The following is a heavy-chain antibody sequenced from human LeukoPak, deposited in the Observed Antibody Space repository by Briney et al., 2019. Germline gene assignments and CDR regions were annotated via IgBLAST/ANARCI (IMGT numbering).Heavy chain of an antibody. J-gene: IGHJ4*02. CDR2: ISGSGGST. CDR3: AKDLVLRYFDWLLSEDY. CDR1: GFTFSSYA. Sequence: GGSLRLSCAASGFTFSSYAMSWVRQAPGKELEWVSAISGSGGSTYYADSVKGRFTISRDNSKNTLYLQMNSLRAEDTAVYYCAKDLVLRYFDWLLSEDYWGQGTLVTVSS. D-gene: IGHD3-9*01. V-gene: IGHV3-23*01.